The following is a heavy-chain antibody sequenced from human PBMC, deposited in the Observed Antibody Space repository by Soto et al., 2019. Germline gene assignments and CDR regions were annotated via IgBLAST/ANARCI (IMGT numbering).Heavy chain of an antibody. Sequence: SETLSLTCTVSGGSISSGGYYWSWNRQHPGKGLEWIGYIYYSGSTYYNPSLKSRVTISVDTSKNQFSLKLSSVTAADTAVYYCAREFYGSGSPRYYYGMDVWGQGTTVTVSS. CDR1: GGSISSGGYY. D-gene: IGHD3-10*01. CDR2: IYYSGST. CDR3: AREFYGSGSPRYYYGMDV. J-gene: IGHJ6*02. V-gene: IGHV4-31*03.